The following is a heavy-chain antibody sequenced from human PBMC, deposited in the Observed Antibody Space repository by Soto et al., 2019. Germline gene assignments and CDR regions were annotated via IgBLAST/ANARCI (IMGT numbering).Heavy chain of an antibody. CDR2: ISWNSGSI. J-gene: IGHJ1*01. D-gene: IGHD4-17*01. CDR1: GFTFDDYA. CDR3: AKDKGVDYGDPRGNFQH. V-gene: IGHV3-9*01. Sequence: EVQLVESGGGLVQPGRSLRLSCAASGFTFDDYAMHWVRQAPGKGLEWVSGISWNSGSIGYADSVKGRFTISRDNAKNSLYLQMNSLRAEDTALSYCAKDKGVDYGDPRGNFQHWGQGTLVTVSS.